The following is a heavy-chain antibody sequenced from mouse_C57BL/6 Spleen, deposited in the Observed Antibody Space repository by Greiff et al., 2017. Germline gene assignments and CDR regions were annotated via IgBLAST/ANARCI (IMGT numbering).Heavy chain of an antibody. J-gene: IGHJ1*03. D-gene: IGHD2-2*01. CDR2: ILPGRGST. Sequence: QVQLQQSGAELMKPGASVKLSCKATGYTFTGYWIEWVKQRPGHGLEWIGEILPGRGSTNYNEKFKGKATFTADTSSNTAYMQLRSLTSEESAIYYYAGMCYYGCDVRSCDVWGTGTTVTVSS. CDR1: GYTFTGYW. CDR3: AGMCYYGCDVRSCDV. V-gene: IGHV1-9*01.